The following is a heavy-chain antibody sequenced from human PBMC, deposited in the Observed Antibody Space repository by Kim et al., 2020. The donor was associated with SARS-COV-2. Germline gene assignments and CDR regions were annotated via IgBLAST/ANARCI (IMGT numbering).Heavy chain of an antibody. CDR2: IYSGGST. V-gene: IGHV3-66*01. CDR3: AREGLYCSGGSCYWYFDL. Sequence: GGSLRLSCAASGFTVSSNYMSWVRQAPGKGLEWVSDIYSGGSTYYADSVKGRFTISRDNSKNTLYLQVNSLRAEDTAVYYCAREGLYCSGGSCYWYFDL. J-gene: IGHJ2*01. D-gene: IGHD2-15*01. CDR1: GFTVSSNY.